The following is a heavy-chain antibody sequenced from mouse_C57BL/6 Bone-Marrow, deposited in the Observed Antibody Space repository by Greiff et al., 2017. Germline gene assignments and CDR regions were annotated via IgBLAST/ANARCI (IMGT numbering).Heavy chain of an antibody. Sequence: QVQLQQPGAELVMPGASVKLSCKASGYTFTSSWMHWVKQRPGQGLEWIGEIDPSDSYTNYNQKFKGKSTLTVDKSSSTAYMQLSSLTSEDSAVYYCAIISYDYGGCAYWGQGTLVTVSA. D-gene: IGHD2-4*01. J-gene: IGHJ3*01. V-gene: IGHV1-69*01. CDR3: AIISYDYGGCAY. CDR2: IDPSDSYT. CDR1: GYTFTSSW.